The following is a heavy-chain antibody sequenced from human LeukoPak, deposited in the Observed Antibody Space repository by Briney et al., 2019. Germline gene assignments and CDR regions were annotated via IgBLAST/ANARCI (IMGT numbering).Heavy chain of an antibody. J-gene: IGHJ4*02. D-gene: IGHD5-24*01. V-gene: IGHV4-34*01. CDR3: ASRDGYQPYGYYFDY. CDR2: INHSRST. Sequence: SETLSLTCAVYGGSFSGYYWSWIRQHPPKGLVWMGEINHSRSTNYNPSRKIRVTISVYTSKNQFSLKLSSVTAADTAVYYCASRDGYQPYGYYFDYWGQGTLVTVSS. CDR1: GGSFSGYY.